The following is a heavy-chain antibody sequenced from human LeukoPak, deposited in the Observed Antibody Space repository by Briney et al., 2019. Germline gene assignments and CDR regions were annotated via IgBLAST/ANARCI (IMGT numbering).Heavy chain of an antibody. CDR1: GGTFSSYA. V-gene: IGHV1-69*05. Sequence: GASVKVSCKASGGTFSSYAISWVRQAPGQGLEWMGGITPIFGTANYAQKFQGRVTITTDESTSTAYMELSSLRSEDTAVYYCARENSLFYFDYWGQGTLVTVSS. CDR3: ARENSLFYFDY. CDR2: ITPIFGTA. D-gene: IGHD2/OR15-2a*01. J-gene: IGHJ4*02.